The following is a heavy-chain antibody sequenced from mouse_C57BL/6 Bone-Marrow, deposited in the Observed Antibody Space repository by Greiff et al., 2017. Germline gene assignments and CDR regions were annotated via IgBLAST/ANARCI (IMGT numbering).Heavy chain of an antibody. D-gene: IGHD1-1*01. CDR2: ISSGGSFI. Sequence: EVQLVESGGDLVKPGGSLTLSCAASGFTFSSYGMSWVRQTPDKRLEWVATISSGGSFISYPDSVRGRFTISRDNAKNTLYLQMSSLKAEDTAIYYCARRGRRGYFDVWGTGTTVTVSS. CDR1: GFTFSSYG. CDR3: ARRGRRGYFDV. J-gene: IGHJ1*03. V-gene: IGHV5-6*01.